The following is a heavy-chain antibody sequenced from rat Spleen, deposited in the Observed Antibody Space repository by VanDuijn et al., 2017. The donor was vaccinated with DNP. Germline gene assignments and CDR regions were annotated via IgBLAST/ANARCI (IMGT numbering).Heavy chain of an antibody. V-gene: IGHV5-27*01. J-gene: IGHJ2*01. CDR2: ISNTGDST. CDR3: TRGSSLPGYLDY. CDR1: GFTFSSYD. Sequence: EVQLVESGGGLVQPGRSLKLSCAASGFTFSSYDMAWVRQTPTKGLDWVATISNTGDSTYYRDSVRGRFTISRDNGESSLYLQMNSLWSEDTATYYCTRGSSLPGYLDYWGQGVMVTVSS. D-gene: IGHD1-4*01.